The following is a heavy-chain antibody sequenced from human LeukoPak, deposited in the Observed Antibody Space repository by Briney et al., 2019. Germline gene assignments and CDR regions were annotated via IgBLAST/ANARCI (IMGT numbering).Heavy chain of an antibody. CDR3: ARGVLGHCSSTSCPKHYYFDY. CDR2: TYYSGST. CDR1: GGSISSGGYY. V-gene: IGHV4-31*02. J-gene: IGHJ4*02. D-gene: IGHD2-2*01. Sequence: PSQTLSLTCNVSGGSISSGGYYWSWIRQHPDKGLEWIGYTYYSGSTYYNPSLKSRVTISVDTSKNQFSLKLSSLTAADTAVYYCARGVLGHCSSTSCPKHYYFDYWGQGTLVTVSS.